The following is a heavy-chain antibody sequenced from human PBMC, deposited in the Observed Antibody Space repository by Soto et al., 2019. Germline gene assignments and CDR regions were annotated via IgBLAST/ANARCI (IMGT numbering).Heavy chain of an antibody. CDR1: GFSLSNARMG. CDR3: ARASYYDFWSGYYRSLLYGMDV. CDR2: IFSNDEK. V-gene: IGHV2-26*01. D-gene: IGHD3-3*01. J-gene: IGHJ6*02. Sequence: SGPTLVNPTETLTLTCTVSGFSLSNARMGVSWIRQPPGKALEWLAHIFSNDEKSYSTSLKSRLTISKDTSKSQVVLTMTNMDPVDTATYYCARASYYDFWSGYYRSLLYGMDVWGQGTTVTVSS.